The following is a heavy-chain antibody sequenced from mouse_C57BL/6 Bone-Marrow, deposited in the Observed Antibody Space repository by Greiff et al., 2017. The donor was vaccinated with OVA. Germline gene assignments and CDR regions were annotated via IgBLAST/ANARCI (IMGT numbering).Heavy chain of an antibody. D-gene: IGHD2-5*01. CDR1: GYTFTSYW. CDR2: IHPNSGST. J-gene: IGHJ3*01. CDR3: ARSTPYYSNYVEGWFAY. Sequence: QVQLQQPGAELVKPGASVKLSCKASGYTFTSYWMHWVKQRPGQGLEWIGMIHPNSGSTNYNEKFKSKATLTVDKSSSTAYMQLSILTSEDSAVYYCARSTPYYSNYVEGWFAYWGQGTLVTVSA. V-gene: IGHV1-64*01.